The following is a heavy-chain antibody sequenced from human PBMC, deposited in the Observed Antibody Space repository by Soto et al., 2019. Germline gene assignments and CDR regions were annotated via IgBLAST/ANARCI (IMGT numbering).Heavy chain of an antibody. CDR1: GYTFTSYD. Sequence: ASVKVSCKASGYTFTSYDINWVRQATGQGLEWMGWMNPNSGNTGYAQKFQGWVTMTRDRSISTVYMELTRLRSDDTAVYFCARGHSTDCSNGVCSFFYNHEMDVWGQGTTVTVSS. CDR2: MNPNSGNT. V-gene: IGHV1-8*01. J-gene: IGHJ6*02. CDR3: ARGHSTDCSNGVCSFFYNHEMDV. D-gene: IGHD2-8*01.